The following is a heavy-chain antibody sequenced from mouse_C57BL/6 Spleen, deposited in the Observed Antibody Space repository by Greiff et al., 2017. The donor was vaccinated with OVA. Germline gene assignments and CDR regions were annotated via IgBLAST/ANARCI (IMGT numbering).Heavy chain of an antibody. D-gene: IGHD1-1*02. V-gene: IGHV1-81*01. J-gene: IGHJ4*01. CDR2: IYPRSGNT. CDR3: ARRWSYAMDY. CDR1: GYTFTSYG. Sequence: VKLQESGAELARPGASVKLSCKASGYTFTSYGISWVKQRTGQGLEWIGEIYPRSGNTYYNEKFKGKATLTADKSSSTAYMELRSLTSEDSAVYFCARRWSYAMDYWGQGTSVTVSS.